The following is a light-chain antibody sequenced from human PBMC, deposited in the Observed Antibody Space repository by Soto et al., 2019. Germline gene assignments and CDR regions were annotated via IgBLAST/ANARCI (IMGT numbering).Light chain of an antibody. CDR3: QPYNNWPLT. J-gene: IGKJ4*01. V-gene: IGKV3-20*01. CDR1: QSVSSSD. Sequence: EIVLTQSPGTLSLSPGERATLSCRASQSVSSSDLAWLQQKPGQSPRLLIYAASRRAAGVPDRFSGSGSGTDFTLTISKLEPEDCAVYYCQPYNNWPLTFGGGTKVEIK. CDR2: AAS.